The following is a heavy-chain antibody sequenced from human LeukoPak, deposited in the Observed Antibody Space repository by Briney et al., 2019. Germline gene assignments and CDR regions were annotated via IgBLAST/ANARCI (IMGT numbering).Heavy chain of an antibody. V-gene: IGHV1-24*01. CDR1: GYTLTELS. CDR3: ATDRREYYYYGMDV. Sequence: GASVKVSCKVSGYTLTELSMHWVRQAPGKGLEWMGGFDPEDGETIYAQKFQGRVTMTEDTSTDTAYMELNSLRSEDTAVYYCATDRREYYYYGMDVWGQGTTVTVSS. CDR2: FDPEDGET. J-gene: IGHJ6*02.